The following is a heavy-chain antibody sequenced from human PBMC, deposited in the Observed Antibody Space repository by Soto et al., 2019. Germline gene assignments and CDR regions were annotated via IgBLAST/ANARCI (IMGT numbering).Heavy chain of an antibody. J-gene: IGHJ4*02. Sequence: PSETLSLTCAVYGGSFSAYSWSWIRQPPGKGLGWIGEIFHGGSTNYSPSLKSRVTISVDTSKNHFSLELSSVTAADTAVYYCARPHYNSDTFYYFFDYWGQGTLVTVS. V-gene: IGHV4-34*12. CDR3: ARPHYNSDTFYYFFDY. D-gene: IGHD3-22*01. CDR2: IFHGGST. CDR1: GGSFSAYS.